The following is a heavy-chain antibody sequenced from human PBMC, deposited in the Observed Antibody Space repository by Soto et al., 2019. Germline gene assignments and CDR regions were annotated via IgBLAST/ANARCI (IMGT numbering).Heavy chain of an antibody. D-gene: IGHD6-13*01. CDR3: ARRQLLDNSSSWFYYYYYMDD. Sequence: SETLSLTCTVSGGSISSYYWSWIRQPPGKGLEWIGYIYYSGSTNYNPSLKSRVTISDDTSKNQFSLKLSSVTAADTAVYYCARRQLLDNSSSWFYYYYYMDDWGKGTTVTVSS. J-gene: IGHJ6*03. CDR2: IYYSGST. CDR1: GGSISSYY. V-gene: IGHV4-59*08.